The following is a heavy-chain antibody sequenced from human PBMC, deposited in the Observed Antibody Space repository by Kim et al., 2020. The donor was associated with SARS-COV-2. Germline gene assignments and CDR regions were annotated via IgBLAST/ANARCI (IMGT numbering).Heavy chain of an antibody. J-gene: IGHJ4*02. D-gene: IGHD3-10*01. CDR1: GFTFSSYG. CDR2: ISYDGSNK. CDR3: AKGPAYGSGSYPDY. Sequence: GGSLRLSCAASGFTFSSYGMHWVRQAPGKGLEWVAVISYDGSNKYYADSVKGRFTISRDNSKNTLYLQMNSLRAEDTAVYYCAKGPAYGSGSYPDYWGQG. V-gene: IGHV3-30*18.